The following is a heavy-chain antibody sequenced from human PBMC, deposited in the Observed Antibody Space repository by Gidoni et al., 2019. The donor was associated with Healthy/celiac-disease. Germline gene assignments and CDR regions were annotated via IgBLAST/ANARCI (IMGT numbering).Heavy chain of an antibody. CDR3: ARSGYSYGGDYYYYYGMDV. V-gene: IGHV4-59*01. J-gene: IGHJ6*02. CDR2: IYYSWST. CDR1: GGSLSSSY. Sequence: QVQLQESGPGLVKPSETLSLTCTVSGGSLSSSYRSWIRQPPGKGMEWIGYIYYSWSTNYNPSLKSRVTISVDTSKNQFSLKLSSVTAADTAVYYCARSGYSYGGDYYYYYGMDVWGQGTTVTVSS. D-gene: IGHD5-18*01.